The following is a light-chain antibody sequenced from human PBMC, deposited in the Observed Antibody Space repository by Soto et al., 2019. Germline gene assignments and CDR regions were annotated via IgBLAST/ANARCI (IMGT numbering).Light chain of an antibody. CDR2: DVS. J-gene: IGLJ3*02. Sequence: QSAQTQPASVSGSPGQSITISCTGTSSDIGDYNYVSWYQQYPGKVPKLVIYDVSHRPSGVSNRFSGSKSGNTASLTISGLQAEDEADYYCSSSTTTTSLVVFGGGTKLTVL. V-gene: IGLV2-14*01. CDR3: SSSTTTTSLVV. CDR1: SSDIGDYNY.